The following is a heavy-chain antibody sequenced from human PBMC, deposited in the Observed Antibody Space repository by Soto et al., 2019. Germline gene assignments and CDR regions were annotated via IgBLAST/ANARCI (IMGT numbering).Heavy chain of an antibody. D-gene: IGHD3-10*01. Sequence: LSLTCAVYGGSFSGYYWSWIRQPPGKGLEWIGEINHSGSTNYNPSLKSRVTISVDTSKNQFSLKLSSVTAADTAVYYCARELGGIYGSGSYYSPWGQGTLVTVSS. J-gene: IGHJ5*02. CDR3: ARELGGIYGSGSYYSP. V-gene: IGHV4-34*01. CDR1: GGSFSGYY. CDR2: INHSGST.